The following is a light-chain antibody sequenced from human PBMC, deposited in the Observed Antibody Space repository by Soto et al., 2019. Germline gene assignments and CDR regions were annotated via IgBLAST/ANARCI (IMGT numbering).Light chain of an antibody. V-gene: IGLV1-51*01. CDR2: DNN. CDR1: SSNIGNNY. CDR3: GTWDSSLSVYV. J-gene: IGLJ1*01. Sequence: QSVLTQPPSVSAAPGQKVTISCSGSSSNIGNNYVSWYQQLPGTAPKLLIYDNNKRPSGIPDRLSGSKSGTSATLGITGLQTGDEADYYCGTWDSSLSVYVFGTGTKLTVL.